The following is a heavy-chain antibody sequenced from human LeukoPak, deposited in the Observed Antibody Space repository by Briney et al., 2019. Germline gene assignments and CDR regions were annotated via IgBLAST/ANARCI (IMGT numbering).Heavy chain of an antibody. CDR3: ARARITMVRGVNKNWFDP. V-gene: IGHV1-2*02. CDR2: INPNSGGT. D-gene: IGHD3-10*01. CDR1: GYTLTGYY. J-gene: IGHJ5*02. Sequence: ASVKVSCKASGYTLTGYYMHWVRQAPGQGLEWMGWINPNSGGTNYAQKFQGRVTVTRDTSISTAYMELSRLRSDDTAVYYCARARITMVRGVNKNWFDPWGQGTLVTVSS.